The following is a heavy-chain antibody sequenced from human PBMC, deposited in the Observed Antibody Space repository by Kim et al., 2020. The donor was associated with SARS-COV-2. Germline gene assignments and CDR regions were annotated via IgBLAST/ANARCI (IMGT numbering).Heavy chain of an antibody. J-gene: IGHJ4*02. V-gene: IGHV3-30*18. D-gene: IGHD1-26*01. CDR1: GFTFSSYG. Sequence: GGSLRLSCAASGFTFSSYGMHWVRQAPGKGLEWVAVISYDGSNKYYADSVKGRFTISRDNSKNTLYLQMNSLRAEDTAVYYCAKDGMEGATEFDYWGQGTLVTVSS. CDR2: ISYDGSNK. CDR3: AKDGMEGATEFDY.